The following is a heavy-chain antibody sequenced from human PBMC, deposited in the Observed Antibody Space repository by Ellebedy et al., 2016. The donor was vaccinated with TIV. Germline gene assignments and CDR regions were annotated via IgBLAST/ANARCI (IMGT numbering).Heavy chain of an antibody. CDR3: ASTDGSGSYRIDY. CDR2: IYSGGTK. J-gene: IGHJ4*02. D-gene: IGHD3-10*01. Sequence: GESLKISCAASGFTVSSKYMSWVRQAPGKGLEWVSVIYSGGTKYYADSVKGRFTISRDNSKNTLYLQMNSLRAEDTAVYYCASTDGSGSYRIDYWGQGTLVTVSS. CDR1: GFTVSSKY. V-gene: IGHV3-53*01.